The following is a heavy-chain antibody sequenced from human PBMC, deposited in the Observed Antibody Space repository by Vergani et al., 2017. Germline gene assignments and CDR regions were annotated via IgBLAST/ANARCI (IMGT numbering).Heavy chain of an antibody. CDR1: GGSFSGYY. CDR3: ARHSTVEWLVKLGWIDP. J-gene: IGHJ5*02. D-gene: IGHD6-19*01. CDR2: IYYSGST. V-gene: IGHV4-34*01. Sequence: QVQLQQWGAGLLKPSETLSLTCAVYGGSFSGYYWGWIRQPPGKGLEWIESIYYSGSTYYNPSLKSRVTISVDTSKNQFSLKLSTVTAADTAVYFYARHSTVEWLVKLGWIDPWGQGILVTVSS.